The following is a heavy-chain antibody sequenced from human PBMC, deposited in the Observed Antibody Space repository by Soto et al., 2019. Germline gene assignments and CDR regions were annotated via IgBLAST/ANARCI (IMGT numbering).Heavy chain of an antibody. CDR3: ARAEWELHFDY. D-gene: IGHD1-26*01. CDR1: RFTFSSYW. V-gene: IGHV3-7*03. J-gene: IGHJ4*02. Sequence: EVQLVESGGGLVQPGGSLRLSCAASRFTFSSYWMSWVRQAPGKGLEWVANIKQDGSEKYYVDSVKGRFTISRDNAKNSLYLQMNSLRAEDTAVYYCARAEWELHFDYWGQGTLVTVSS. CDR2: IKQDGSEK.